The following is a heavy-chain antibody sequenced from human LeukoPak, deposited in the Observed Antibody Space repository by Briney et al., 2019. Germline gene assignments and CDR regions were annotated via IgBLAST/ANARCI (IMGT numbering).Heavy chain of an antibody. Sequence: SRTLSLTCTVSGGSLSSGSYYWRWLRQPGGGGLEWLGRIYPSGSTNYNPALKSRVTISVDTSKNQFSLKLNSVTAADTAVYYCARIQNLGRWENDAFDIWGQGTMVTVSS. CDR1: GGSLSSGSYY. J-gene: IGHJ3*02. D-gene: IGHD5-24*01. CDR3: ARIQNLGRWENDAFDI. V-gene: IGHV4-61*02. CDR2: IYPSGST.